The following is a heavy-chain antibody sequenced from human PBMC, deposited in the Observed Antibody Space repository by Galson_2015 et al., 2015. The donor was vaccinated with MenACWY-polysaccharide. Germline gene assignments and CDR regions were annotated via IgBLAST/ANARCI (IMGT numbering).Heavy chain of an antibody. CDR1: GLKFRGSG. CDR3: AREGSRIVFHAFDV. J-gene: IGHJ3*01. D-gene: IGHD3-10*02. Sequence: SLRLSCAASGLKFRGSGMHWVRQAPGKGLEWVAVIQYDGSQKQYIDSVKGRFTISRDNSKNTLYLEMNSLRAEDTALYYCAREGSRIVFHAFDVWGQGTMVTV. CDR2: IQYDGSQK. V-gene: IGHV3-33*01.